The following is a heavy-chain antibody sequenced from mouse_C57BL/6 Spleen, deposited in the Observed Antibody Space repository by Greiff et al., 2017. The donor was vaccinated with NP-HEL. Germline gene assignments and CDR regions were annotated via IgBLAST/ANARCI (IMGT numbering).Heavy chain of an antibody. CDR3: ARGTGDYFDY. Sequence: VQLKESGPELVKPGASVKIPCKASGYTFTDYNMDWVKQSHGKSLEWIGDINPNNGGTTYNQKFKGKATLTVDKSSSTAYMELRSLTSEDTAVYYCARGTGDYFDYRGKGTTLTVSS. V-gene: IGHV1-18*01. D-gene: IGHD3-3*01. CDR1: GYTFTDYN. J-gene: IGHJ2*01. CDR2: INPNNGGT.